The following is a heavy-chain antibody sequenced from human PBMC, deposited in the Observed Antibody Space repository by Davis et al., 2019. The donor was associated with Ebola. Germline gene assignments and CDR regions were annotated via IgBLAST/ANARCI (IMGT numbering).Heavy chain of an antibody. J-gene: IGHJ6*02. Sequence: SVKVSCKASGYTFINYAIHWVRQAPGQGLEWMGGIIPIFGTANYAQKFQGRVTITADESTSTAYMELSSLRSEDTAVYYCARAEYSGYDWLGMDVWGQGTTVTVSS. CDR2: IIPIFGTA. CDR1: GYTFINYA. V-gene: IGHV1-69*13. CDR3: ARAEYSGYDWLGMDV. D-gene: IGHD5-12*01.